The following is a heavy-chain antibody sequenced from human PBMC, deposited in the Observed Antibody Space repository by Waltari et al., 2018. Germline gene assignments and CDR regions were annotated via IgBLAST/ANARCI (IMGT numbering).Heavy chain of an antibody. V-gene: IGHV3-48*04. Sequence: EVQLVECGGGLVQPGGSLRLSCAAYGFTFSRYSMNWVRQAPGKGMEWVSYISSSSSTIYYVDSVNGRFTISRDNANNSLYLKMNSPRAEDTALYYCARDPMVVKRHFDYWGQGTLLTVSS. J-gene: IGHJ4*02. CDR3: ARDPMVVKRHFDY. CDR1: GFTFSRYS. D-gene: IGHD2-15*01. CDR2: ISSSSSTI.